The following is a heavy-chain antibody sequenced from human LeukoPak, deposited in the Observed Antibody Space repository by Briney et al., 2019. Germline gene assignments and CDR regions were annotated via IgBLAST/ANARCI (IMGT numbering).Heavy chain of an antibody. D-gene: IGHD6-13*01. CDR2: IKSKTDGGTT. V-gene: IGHV3-15*01. Sequence: PGGSLGLSCVASGFNFNNAWMSWVRQAPGKGLEWVGRIKSKTDGGTTDYAAPVKGRFTISRDDSKNTLYLQMNSLKTEDTAVYYCTTDRIAAAGVDYWGQGTLVTVSS. J-gene: IGHJ4*02. CDR1: GFNFNNAW. CDR3: TTDRIAAAGVDY.